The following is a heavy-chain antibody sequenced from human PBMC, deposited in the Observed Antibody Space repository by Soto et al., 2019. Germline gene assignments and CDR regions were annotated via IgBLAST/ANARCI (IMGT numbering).Heavy chain of an antibody. CDR3: ARCRGGCSSTSCYSLVFYYYYGMDV. Sequence: SETLSLTCAVSGYSISSGYYWGWIRQPPGKGLEWIGSIYHSGSTYYNPSLKSRVTISVDTSKNQFSLKLSSVTAADTAVYYCARCRGGCSSTSCYSLVFYYYYGMDVWGQGTTVTVSS. D-gene: IGHD2-2*02. CDR1: GYSISSGYY. J-gene: IGHJ6*02. V-gene: IGHV4-38-2*01. CDR2: IYHSGST.